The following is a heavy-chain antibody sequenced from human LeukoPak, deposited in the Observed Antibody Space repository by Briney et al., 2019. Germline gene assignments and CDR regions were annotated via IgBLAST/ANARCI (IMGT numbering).Heavy chain of an antibody. V-gene: IGHV1-2*02. CDR2: INPNSGAT. CDR3: ARAYSGYDPYYFDY. D-gene: IGHD5-12*01. Sequence: ASVKASCKASGYPLTGYYMHWVRQAPGQGLEYMGWINPNSGATSYAQKFQGRVTMTRDTSITTAYMELSRLRSDDTAVYYCARAYSGYDPYYFDYWGQGTLVTVSS. J-gene: IGHJ4*02. CDR1: GYPLTGYY.